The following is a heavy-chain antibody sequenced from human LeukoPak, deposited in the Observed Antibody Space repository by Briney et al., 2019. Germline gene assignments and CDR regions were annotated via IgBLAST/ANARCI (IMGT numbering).Heavy chain of an antibody. Sequence: PSETLSLTCSVSGDSISNTNYYWGWIRQPPGKGLEWIGSIYYSGRTYNNPSLKSRVTISVDTSKNQFSLKLSSVTAADTAVYYCARSPGDWFDPWGQGTLVTVSS. V-gene: IGHV4-39*07. CDR2: IYYSGRT. CDR1: GDSISNTNYY. J-gene: IGHJ5*02. CDR3: ARSPGDWFDP.